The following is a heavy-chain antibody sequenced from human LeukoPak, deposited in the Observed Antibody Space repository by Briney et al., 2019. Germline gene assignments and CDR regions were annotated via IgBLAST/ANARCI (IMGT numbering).Heavy chain of an antibody. J-gene: IGHJ5*02. CDR1: GGSFSGYY. V-gene: IGHV4-34*01. CDR2: INHSGST. Sequence: PSETLSLTCAVYGGSFSGYYWSWIRQPPGKGLEWIGEINHSGSTNYNPSLKSRVTISVDTSKNQFSLKLSSVTAADTAVYYCARGGSNSGSYQNWFDPWGQGTLVTVSS. CDR3: ARGGSNSGSYQNWFDP. D-gene: IGHD3-10*01.